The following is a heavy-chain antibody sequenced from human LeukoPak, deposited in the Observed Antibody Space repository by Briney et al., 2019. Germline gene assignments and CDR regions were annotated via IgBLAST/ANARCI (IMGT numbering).Heavy chain of an antibody. D-gene: IGHD6-6*01. V-gene: IGHV4-4*07. CDR1: GGSISSYY. J-gene: IGHJ6*03. CDR3: ARXXEYSXSSXYXYXXXXX. Sequence: SETLSLTCTVSGGSISSYYWSWIRQPAGKGLEWIGRIYTSGSTNYNPSLRSRVTMSVDTSKNQFSLKLSSVTAADTAVYYCARXXEYSXSSXYXYXXXXXXXKXXXXXV. CDR2: IYTSGST.